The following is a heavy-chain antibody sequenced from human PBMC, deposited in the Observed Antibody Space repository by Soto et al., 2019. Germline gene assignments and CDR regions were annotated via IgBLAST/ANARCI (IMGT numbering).Heavy chain of an antibody. D-gene: IGHD5-18*01. CDR1: GFTFSNYA. CDR3: ARGPIGDAAMVTNYFDY. CDR2: LSYDGNNI. Sequence: QVQLVESGGGVVQPGRSLRLSCAASGFTFSNYAIHWVRQAPGKGLEWVAVLSYDGNNIHYADSVKGRFTVSRDNSKNTLFRQMNSLRAEDTALYYCARGPIGDAAMVTNYFDYWGQGTLVTVSS. J-gene: IGHJ4*02. V-gene: IGHV3-30-3*01.